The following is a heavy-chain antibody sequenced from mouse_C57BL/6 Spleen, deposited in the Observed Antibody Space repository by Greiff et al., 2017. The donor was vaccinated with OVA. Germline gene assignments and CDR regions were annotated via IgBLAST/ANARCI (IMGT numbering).Heavy chain of an antibody. CDR2: ISYDGSN. Sequence: EVQLVESGPGLVKPSQSLSLTCSVTGYSITSGYYWNWIRQFPGNKLEWMGYISYDGSNNYNPSLKNRISITRDTSKNQFFLKLNSVTTEDTATYYCARDGDGRGFAYWGQGTLVTVSA. D-gene: IGHD1-1*01. CDR1: GYSITSGYY. J-gene: IGHJ3*01. V-gene: IGHV3-6*01. CDR3: ARDGDGRGFAY.